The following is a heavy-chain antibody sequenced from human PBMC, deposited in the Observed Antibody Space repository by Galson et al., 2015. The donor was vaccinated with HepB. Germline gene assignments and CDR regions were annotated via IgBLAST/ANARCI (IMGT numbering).Heavy chain of an antibody. V-gene: IGHV3-48*02. D-gene: IGHD2-2*02. CDR2: ISSSSSTI. CDR3: AREMVFELVGDPNCSSTSCYTGYYYYYGMDV. CDR1: GFTFSSYS. J-gene: IGHJ6*02. Sequence: SLRLSCAASGFTFSSYSINWVRQAPGKGLEWVSYISSSSSTIYYADSVKGRFTISRDNAKNSLYLQMNSLRDEDTAVYYCAREMVFELVGDPNCSSTSCYTGYYYYYGMDVWGQGTTVTVSS.